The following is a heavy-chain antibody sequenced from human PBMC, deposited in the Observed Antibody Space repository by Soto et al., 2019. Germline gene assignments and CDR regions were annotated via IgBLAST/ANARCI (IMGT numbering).Heavy chain of an antibody. J-gene: IGHJ6*02. CDR2: IYYSGST. CDR3: ARDGAAGHYYYYGMDV. Sequence: PSETLSLTCTVSGGSISSYYWSWIRQPPGKGLEWIGYIYYSGSTNCNPSLKSRVTISVDTSKNQFSLKLSSVTAADTAVYYCARDGAAGHYYYYGMDVWGQGTTVTVSS. V-gene: IGHV4-59*01. CDR1: GGSISSYY. D-gene: IGHD6-13*01.